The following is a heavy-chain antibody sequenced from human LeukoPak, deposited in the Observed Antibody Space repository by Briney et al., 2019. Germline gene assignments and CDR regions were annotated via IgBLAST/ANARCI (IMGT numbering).Heavy chain of an antibody. CDR3: ARHATNYYYDSSGYYSPYDY. Sequence: GESLTISCKGSGYSFTTDYIGWVRQMPGKGLEWMGIIYPDDSDTTYSPSFQSQVTISVDKSITTAFLQWSSLKASDTAMYYCARHATNYYYDSSGYYSPYDYWGQGTLVTVSS. J-gene: IGHJ4*02. CDR1: GYSFTTDY. CDR2: IYPDDSDT. V-gene: IGHV5-51*01. D-gene: IGHD3-22*01.